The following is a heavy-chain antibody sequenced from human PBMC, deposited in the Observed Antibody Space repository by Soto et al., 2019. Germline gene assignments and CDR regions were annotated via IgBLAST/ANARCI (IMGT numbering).Heavy chain of an antibody. V-gene: IGHV1-18*01. D-gene: IGHD3-16*01. CDR3: LMVDNYVTPTPQDV. J-gene: IGHJ6*02. CDR2: ISPYTGNT. CDR1: GYIFVNYG. Sequence: QVQLVQSGDEVKKPGASVKVSCKASGYIFVNYGIAWVRPAPGQELEWIGWISPYTGNTHSATKIQGRLTMSTDTSTSTAYMDLGSLTSDDTARYYCLMVDNYVTPTPQDVWGQGTTVTVSS.